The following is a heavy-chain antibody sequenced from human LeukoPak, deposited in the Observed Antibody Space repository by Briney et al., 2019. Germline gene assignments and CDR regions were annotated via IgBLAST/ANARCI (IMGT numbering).Heavy chain of an antibody. V-gene: IGHV4-34*01. CDR2: INHSGST. J-gene: IGHJ6*03. CDR3: ARRKGSGKYYYMDV. Sequence: SETLSLTCAVYGGSFSGYYWSWIRQPPGKGLEWIGEINHSGSTNYNPSLKRRVTISVDTSKNQFSLKLSSVTAADTAVYYCARRKGSGKYYYMDVWGKGTTVTISS. D-gene: IGHD3-10*01. CDR1: GGSFSGYY.